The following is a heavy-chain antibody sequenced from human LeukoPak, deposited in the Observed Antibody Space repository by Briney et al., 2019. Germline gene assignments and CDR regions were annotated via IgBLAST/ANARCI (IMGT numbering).Heavy chain of an antibody. CDR1: GFTFSNYA. CDR2: ISSSGGST. D-gene: IGHD3-16*02. Sequence: GGSLRLSCATSGFTFSNYAMHWVRQAPGKGLDFVSAISSSGGSTYYANSVKGRFTISRDNSKNTLNLQMGSLRDDDMAVYYCARDGDTTIVNFAFDIWGQGTMVTVSS. J-gene: IGHJ3*02. V-gene: IGHV3-64*01. CDR3: ARDGDTTIVNFAFDI.